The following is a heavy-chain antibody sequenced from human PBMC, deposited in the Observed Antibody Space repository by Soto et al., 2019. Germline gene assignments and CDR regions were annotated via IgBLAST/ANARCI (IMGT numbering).Heavy chain of an antibody. CDR1: GGSISSSSYY. CDR2: IYYSGST. Sequence: SETLSLTCTVSGGSISSSSYYWGWIRQPPGKGLEWIGSIYYSGSTYYNPSLKSRVTISVDTSKNQFSLKLSSVTAADTAVYYCARHGEQQLAYLDYWGQGALVTVSS. D-gene: IGHD6-13*01. CDR3: ARHGEQQLAYLDY. J-gene: IGHJ4*02. V-gene: IGHV4-39*01.